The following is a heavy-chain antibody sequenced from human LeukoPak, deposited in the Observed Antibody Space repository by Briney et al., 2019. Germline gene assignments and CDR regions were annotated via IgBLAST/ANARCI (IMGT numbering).Heavy chain of an antibody. CDR2: ISGSGGST. Sequence: GGSLRLSFPSSGRTFINYAMSELGQAGWKGLEWVSAISGSGGSTYYADSVKGRFTISRDNSKNTLYLQMNSLRAEDTAVYYCAKDADGELLVDYWGQGTLVTVSP. V-gene: IGHV3-23*01. CDR3: AKDADGELLVDY. J-gene: IGHJ4*02. CDR1: GRTFINYA. D-gene: IGHD3-10*01.